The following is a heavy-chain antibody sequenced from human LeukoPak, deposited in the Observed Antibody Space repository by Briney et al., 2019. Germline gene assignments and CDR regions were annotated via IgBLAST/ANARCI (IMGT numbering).Heavy chain of an antibody. J-gene: IGHJ4*02. V-gene: IGHV4-34*01. CDR1: GGFSSGYY. CDR3: ARVYGNPYYYDSSGYGPFDY. CDR2: INHSGST. Sequence: SETLSLTCAVYGGFSSGYYWSWIRQPPGKGLEWIGEINHSGSTNYNPSLKSRVTISVDTSKNQFSLKLSSVTAADTAVYYCARVYGNPYYYDSSGYGPFDYWGQGTLVTVSS. D-gene: IGHD3-22*01.